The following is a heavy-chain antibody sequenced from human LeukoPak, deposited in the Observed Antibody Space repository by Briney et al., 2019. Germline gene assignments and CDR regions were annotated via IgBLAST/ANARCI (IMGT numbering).Heavy chain of an antibody. CDR3: ARVGAAVAGILHPLDY. V-gene: IGHV3-33*01. Sequence: GRSLRLSCAASGFTFSSYGMHWVRQAPGKGLEWVAVIWYDGSNKYYADSVKGRFTISRDNSKNTLYLQMNSLRAEDTAVYYCARVGAAVAGILHPLDYWGQGTLVTVSS. J-gene: IGHJ4*02. D-gene: IGHD6-19*01. CDR1: GFTFSSYG. CDR2: IWYDGSNK.